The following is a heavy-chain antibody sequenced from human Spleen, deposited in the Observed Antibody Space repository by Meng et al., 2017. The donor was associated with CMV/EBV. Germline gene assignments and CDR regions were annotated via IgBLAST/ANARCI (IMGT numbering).Heavy chain of an antibody. CDR3: AKDRFGSGSYEPDY. Sequence: GGSLRLSCAASGFTVSSNYMSWVRQAPGKGLEWVSVIYSGGSTYYADSVKGRFTISRDNSKNTLYLQMNSLRAEDTAVYYCAKDRFGSGSYEPDYWGQGTLVTVSS. D-gene: IGHD3-10*01. V-gene: IGHV3-53*05. J-gene: IGHJ4*02. CDR1: GFTVSSNY. CDR2: IYSGGST.